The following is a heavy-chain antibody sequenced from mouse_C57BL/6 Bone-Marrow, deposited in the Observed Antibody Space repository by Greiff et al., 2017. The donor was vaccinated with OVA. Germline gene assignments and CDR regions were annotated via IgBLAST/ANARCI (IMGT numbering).Heavy chain of an antibody. Sequence: VQLQQSGPGLVQPSQSLSITCTVSGFSLTSYGVHWVRQSPGKGLEWLGVIWSGGSTDYNAAFISRLSISKDNSKSQVFFKRNSLQADDTAIYYCARRGDYDGGRGYYFDYWGQGTTLTVSS. V-gene: IGHV2-2*01. CDR2: IWSGGST. CDR3: ARRGDYDGGRGYYFDY. J-gene: IGHJ2*01. D-gene: IGHD2-4*01. CDR1: GFSLTSYG.